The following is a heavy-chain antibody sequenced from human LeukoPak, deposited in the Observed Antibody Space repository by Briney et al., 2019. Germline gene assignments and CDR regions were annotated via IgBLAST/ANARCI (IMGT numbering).Heavy chain of an antibody. D-gene: IGHD3/OR15-3a*01. CDR3: AKGRDYYFDY. V-gene: IGHV3-30*02. J-gene: IGHJ4*02. CDR1: GFTFSNYG. Sequence: GGSLRLSCAASGFTFSNYGIHWVRQAPGKGLEWVAFIRYDGSDKYYADSVKGRFTISRDNSKNTLSLQMNSLRPEDTAAYYCAKGRDYYFDYWGQGTLVTVS. CDR2: IRYDGSDK.